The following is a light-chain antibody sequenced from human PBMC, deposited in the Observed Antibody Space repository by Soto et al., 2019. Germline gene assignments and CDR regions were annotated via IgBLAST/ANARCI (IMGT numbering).Light chain of an antibody. CDR1: QSVSSSY. Sequence: EIVLTQSPGTLSLSPGERATLSCRASQSVSSSYLAWYQQKPGQAPRLLIYGATNRATGIPDRFSGSGSGTDSTLTIRRLQPEDFAVYYCQQYGSPGTFGQGTKVDIK. CDR2: GAT. J-gene: IGKJ1*01. CDR3: QQYGSPGT. V-gene: IGKV3-20*01.